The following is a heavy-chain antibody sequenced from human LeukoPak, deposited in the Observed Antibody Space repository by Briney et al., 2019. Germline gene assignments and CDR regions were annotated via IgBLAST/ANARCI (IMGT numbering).Heavy chain of an antibody. J-gene: IGHJ6*02. V-gene: IGHV4-39*01. CDR2: IYYSGST. CDR1: GGSISSSSYY. Sequence: SETLSLTCTVSGGSISSSSYYWGWIRQPQGKGLEWIGSIYYSGSTYYNPSLKSRVTISVDTSKNQLSLKLSSVTAADTAVYYCASGSTGTYYYYYYGMDVWGQGTTVTVSS. CDR3: ASGSTGTYYYYYYGMDV. D-gene: IGHD1-1*01.